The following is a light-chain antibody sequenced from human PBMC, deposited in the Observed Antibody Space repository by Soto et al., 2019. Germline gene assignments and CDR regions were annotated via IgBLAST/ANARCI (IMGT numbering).Light chain of an antibody. CDR3: QPYFSYPLT. CDR2: TSS. CDR1: PGISSH. Sequence: AIRMTQSPSSFSASTGDRVTITCRASPGISSHLAWYQLKPGKAPRLLIYTSSYLESGVPSRFSGSGSGTDFTPTISSLQSEDFAVYYCQPYFSYPLTFGGGTKVEIK. J-gene: IGKJ4*01. V-gene: IGKV1-8*01.